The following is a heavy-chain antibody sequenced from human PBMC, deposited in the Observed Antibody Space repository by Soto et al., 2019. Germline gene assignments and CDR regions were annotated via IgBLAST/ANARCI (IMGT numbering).Heavy chain of an antibody. Sequence: QDPLLQSGAEVKKPGASVTVSCKASGYSFTNYGITWVRQAPGQGLEWRGWISAFNGNTHYAQKLQGRVTMTTDATPSTAYMELRSLRSDDTAVYYCARDRGVAPPVAGNTHYYYYMDVWGKGTTVTVSS. D-gene: IGHD6-19*01. CDR1: GYSFTNYG. CDR3: ARDRGVAPPVAGNTHYYYYMDV. J-gene: IGHJ6*03. CDR2: ISAFNGNT. V-gene: IGHV1-18*01.